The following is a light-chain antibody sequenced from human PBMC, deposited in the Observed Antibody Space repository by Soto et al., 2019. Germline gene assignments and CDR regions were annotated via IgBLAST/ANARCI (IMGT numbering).Light chain of an antibody. CDR3: QQRSTWHL. J-gene: IGKJ3*01. CDR2: DAS. Sequence: EIVLTHSPATLSLSPGERATLSCRASQSVSSYLAWYQQKPGQAPRLLIYDASNRATGIPARFSGIGSGTEFTLTIRSLEPEDFAVYYCQQRSTWHLFGPGTKVDIK. CDR1: QSVSSY. V-gene: IGKV3-11*01.